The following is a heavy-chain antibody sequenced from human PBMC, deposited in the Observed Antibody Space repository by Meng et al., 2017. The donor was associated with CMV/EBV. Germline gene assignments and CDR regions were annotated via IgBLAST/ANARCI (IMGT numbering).Heavy chain of an antibody. V-gene: IGHV1-18*01. CDR2: ISAYNGNT. Sequence: ASVKVSCKASGYTFTSYGISWVRQAPGQGLEWMGWISAYNGNTNYAQKLQGRVTMTTDTSTSTAYMELRSLRSDDTAVYYCARYRETDYYSSTSCPPYYYYGMDVWGQGTTVTVSS. CDR1: GYTFTSYG. J-gene: IGHJ6*02. D-gene: IGHD2-2*01. CDR3: ARYRETDYYSSTSCPPYYYYGMDV.